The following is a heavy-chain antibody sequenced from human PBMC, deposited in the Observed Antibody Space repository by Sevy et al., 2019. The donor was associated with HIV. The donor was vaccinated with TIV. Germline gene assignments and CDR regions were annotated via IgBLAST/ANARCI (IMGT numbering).Heavy chain of an antibody. D-gene: IGHD3-3*01. J-gene: IGHJ5*02. CDR2: IYTSGST. Sequence: SETLSLTCTVSGGSISSGRYYWSWIRQSAGVGLEWIGRIYTSGSTSYNPSLKSRVTMSVDTSKNQFSLKLTSVTAADAAVYYCARDKYDLSYSGNWFDPWGPGTLVTVSS. CDR3: ARDKYDLSYSGNWFDP. CDR1: GGSISSGRYY. V-gene: IGHV4-61*02.